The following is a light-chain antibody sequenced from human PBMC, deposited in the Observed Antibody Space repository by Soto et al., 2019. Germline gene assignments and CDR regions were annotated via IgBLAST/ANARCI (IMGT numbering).Light chain of an antibody. CDR3: ISYTGKSASYV. CDR1: STDVGAYNY. CDR2: EVT. Sequence: QSVLAQPASVSGSPGQLITISCTGTSTDVGAYNYVAWYQQHPGKAPKLIIYEVTNRPSGVSYRFSASKSGNTASLTISGLHYEDEADYYCISYTGKSASYVFGTGTKVTVL. J-gene: IGLJ1*01. V-gene: IGLV2-14*01.